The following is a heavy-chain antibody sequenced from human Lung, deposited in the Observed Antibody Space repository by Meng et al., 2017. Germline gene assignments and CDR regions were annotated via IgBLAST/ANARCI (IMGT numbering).Heavy chain of an antibody. Sequence: QMQLQQWGAGLWNPSDTLSLTCVVSGGSLSDYYWSWIRQPPGKGLEWIGEINHSGSTNYNPSLESRATISVDTSQNNLSLKLSSVTAADSAVYYCARGPTTMAHDFDYWGQGTLVTVSS. J-gene: IGHJ4*02. CDR2: INHSGST. CDR1: GGSLSDYY. V-gene: IGHV4-34*01. D-gene: IGHD4-11*01. CDR3: ARGPTTMAHDFDY.